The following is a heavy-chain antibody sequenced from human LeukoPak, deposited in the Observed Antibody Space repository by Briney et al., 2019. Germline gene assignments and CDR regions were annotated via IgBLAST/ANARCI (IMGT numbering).Heavy chain of an antibody. Sequence: SETLSLTCTVSGGSISSYYWSWIRQPPGKGLEWIGYIYYSGSTNYNPSLKSRVTISVDTSKNQFSLKLSSVTAADTTVYYCARVSGGWYYYYGMDVWGQGTTVTVSS. CDR1: GGSISSYY. CDR3: ARVSGGWYYYYGMDV. J-gene: IGHJ6*02. CDR2: IYYSGST. V-gene: IGHV4-59*01. D-gene: IGHD2-15*01.